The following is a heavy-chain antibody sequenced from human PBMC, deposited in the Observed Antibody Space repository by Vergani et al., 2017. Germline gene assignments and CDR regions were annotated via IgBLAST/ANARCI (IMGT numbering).Heavy chain of an antibody. V-gene: IGHV4-30-2*01. Sequence: QLQLLESDSRLVNPSQTLSLTCTLSGDAISRDTYSWNWVRQPPGKPLEWIGSVYYSGTTYYNPSLGGRVTMSIDKSKNHFSLTLTSVTAADSAFYFCARGQTGXSRDWSTYFFYMDVWGKGATVTVSS. CDR2: VYYSGTT. CDR3: ARGQTGXSRDWSTYFFYMDV. CDR1: GDAISRDTYS. D-gene: IGHD6-19*01. J-gene: IGHJ6*03.